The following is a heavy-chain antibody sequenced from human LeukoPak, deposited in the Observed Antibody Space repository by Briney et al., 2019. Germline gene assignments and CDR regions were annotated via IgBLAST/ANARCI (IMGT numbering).Heavy chain of an antibody. Sequence: GASVTVSCKASGYTFTSFGISWVRQAPGQGLEWMGWISAYNGNTNYAQKLQGRVTMTTDTSTSTAYMELRSLRSDDTAVYYCARDPYGDYYYYGMDVWGQGTTVTVSS. J-gene: IGHJ6*02. CDR3: ARDPYGDYYYYGMDV. D-gene: IGHD4-17*01. CDR1: GYTFTSFG. CDR2: ISAYNGNT. V-gene: IGHV1-18*01.